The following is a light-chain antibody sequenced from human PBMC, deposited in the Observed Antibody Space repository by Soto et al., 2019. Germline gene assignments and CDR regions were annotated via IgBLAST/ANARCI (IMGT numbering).Light chain of an antibody. CDR1: SSNIGAGYD. Sequence: QSALTQPPSVSGAPGQRVTISCTGSSSNIGAGYDVHWYQQLPGTAPKVLIYGSTTRPSGVPDRFSGSKSGTSASLAITGLQAEDEADYYCQSYDSSLSGYVFGTGTNVTVL. V-gene: IGLV1-40*01. J-gene: IGLJ1*01. CDR2: GST. CDR3: QSYDSSLSGYV.